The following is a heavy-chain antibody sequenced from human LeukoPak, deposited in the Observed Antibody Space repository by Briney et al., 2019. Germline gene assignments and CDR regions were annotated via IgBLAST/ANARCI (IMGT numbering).Heavy chain of an antibody. D-gene: IGHD1-26*01. J-gene: IGHJ5*02. V-gene: IGHV1-46*01. CDR3: ARDNSVGDNAWWFDP. Sequence: ASVKVSCKASGYTFTSYYIHWVRQAPGEGLEWMGIINPSGGSTSYAQKFQGRVTMTRDMSTSTDFMELSSLRSEDTAVYYCARDNSVGDNAWWFDPWGQGTLVTVSS. CDR1: GYTFTSYY. CDR2: INPSGGST.